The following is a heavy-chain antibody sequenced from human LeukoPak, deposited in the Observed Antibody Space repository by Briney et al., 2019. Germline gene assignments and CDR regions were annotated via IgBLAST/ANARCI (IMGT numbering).Heavy chain of an antibody. CDR3: ARGRYSGGWYDY. Sequence: SETLSLTCTVSGGSISTYYRSWIRQPPGKGLEYIAYIYYTGSTDYNPSLKSRVSISVDTSKNQFSLELNSVTAADTAVYYCARGRYSGGWYDYWGQGTLVTVSS. CDR2: IYYTGST. J-gene: IGHJ4*02. CDR1: GGSISTYY. D-gene: IGHD6-19*01. V-gene: IGHV4-59*01.